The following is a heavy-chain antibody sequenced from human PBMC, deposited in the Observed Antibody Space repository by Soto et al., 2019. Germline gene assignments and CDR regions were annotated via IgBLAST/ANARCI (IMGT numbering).Heavy chain of an antibody. CDR3: ARLIGNSWLDS. CDR2: IYYNGNT. J-gene: IGHJ5*01. V-gene: IGHV4-39*01. Sequence: SETLSLTCTVSGGSISSSSYYWGWIRQPPGKGLEWIGSIYYNGNTYYNPSLKSRITINPDTSNNQVSLQLNSVTPDDTAVYYCARLIGNSWLDSWGQGTLVTVSS. CDR1: GGSISSSSYY.